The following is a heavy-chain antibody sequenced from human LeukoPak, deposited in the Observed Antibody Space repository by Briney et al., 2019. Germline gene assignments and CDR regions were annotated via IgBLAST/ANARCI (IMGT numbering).Heavy chain of an antibody. J-gene: IGHJ4*02. Sequence: SETLSLTCAVYGGSFGGYYWTWIRQSPGKGPEWIGEINHSGSTNYNPSLKRRAITSVDTAKNQFSLKLNSVTAADTAVYYCARGGYFDSSGYPNPLDSWGQGTLVTVSS. D-gene: IGHD3-22*01. CDR3: ARGGYFDSSGYPNPLDS. CDR1: GGSFGGYY. V-gene: IGHV4-34*01. CDR2: INHSGST.